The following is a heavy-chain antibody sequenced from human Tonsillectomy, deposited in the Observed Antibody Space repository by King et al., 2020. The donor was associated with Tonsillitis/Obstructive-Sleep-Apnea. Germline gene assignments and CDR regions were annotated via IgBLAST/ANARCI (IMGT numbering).Heavy chain of an antibody. CDR1: GGSFSGYY. V-gene: IGHV4-34*01. Sequence: QVQLQQWGAGLLKPSETLSLTCAVYGGSFSGYYWSWIRQPPGKGLEWIGEINHSGSTNYNPSLKSRVTISVDTSKNQFSLKLSSVTAADTAVYYCAALEYSSSYFDYWGQGTLATVSS. J-gene: IGHJ4*02. D-gene: IGHD6-6*01. CDR2: INHSGST. CDR3: AALEYSSSYFDY.